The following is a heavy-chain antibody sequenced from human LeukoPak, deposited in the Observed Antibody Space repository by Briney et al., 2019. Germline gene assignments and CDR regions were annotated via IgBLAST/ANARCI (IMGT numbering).Heavy chain of an antibody. D-gene: IGHD6-19*01. CDR1: GFTFSSYA. V-gene: IGHV3-30-3*01. J-gene: IGHJ4*02. CDR2: ISYDGSNK. CDR3: ARDTSSGWYYFDY. Sequence: GGSLRLSCAASGFTFSSYAMHWVRQAPGKGLEWVAVISYDGSNKYYADSVKGRFTISRDNSKNTLYLQMNSLRAEDTAVYYCARDTSSGWYYFDYWGQGTLVTVSS.